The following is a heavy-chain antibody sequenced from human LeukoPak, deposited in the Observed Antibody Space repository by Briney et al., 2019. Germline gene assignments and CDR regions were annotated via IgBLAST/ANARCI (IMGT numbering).Heavy chain of an antibody. CDR2: IRGNADTT. CDR3: AKGHGDASGYYYFDS. D-gene: IGHD3-22*01. J-gene: IGHJ4*02. V-gene: IGHV3-23*01. CDR1: GFTFSSYG. Sequence: GGTLRLSCAASGFTFSSYGMSWVRQAPGKGLEWVSGIRGNADTTYYADSVKGRFSIFRDNYKNMLYLQMNSLRVEDTAVYYCAKGHGDASGYYYFDSWGQGTLVTVSS.